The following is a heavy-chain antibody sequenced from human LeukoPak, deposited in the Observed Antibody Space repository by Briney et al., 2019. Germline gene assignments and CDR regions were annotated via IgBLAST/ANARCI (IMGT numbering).Heavy chain of an antibody. CDR2: INPNSGGT. J-gene: IGHJ4*02. CDR1: GYTFTCYY. V-gene: IGHV1-2*02. Sequence: ASVKVSCKASGYTFTCYYMHWVRQAPGQGLEGMGWINPNSGGTNYAQKFQGRVTMTRDTSISTAYMELSRLRSDDTAVYYCARRSGEMYYYDSSGYYYFHFDYWGQGTLVTVSS. CDR3: ARRSGEMYYYDSSGYYYFHFDY. D-gene: IGHD3-22*01.